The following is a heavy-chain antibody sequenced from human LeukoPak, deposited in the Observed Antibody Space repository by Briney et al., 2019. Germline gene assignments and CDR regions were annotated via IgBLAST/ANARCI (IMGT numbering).Heavy chain of an antibody. CDR1: GFTFSSYS. Sequence: GGSLRLSCAASGFTFSSYSMNWVRQAPGKGLEWVSSISSSSSYIYYADSVKGRFTISRDNAKNSLYLQMNSLRAEDTAVYYCAGGSGIAAANDYWGQGTLVTVSS. V-gene: IGHV3-21*01. CDR3: AGGSGIAAANDY. J-gene: IGHJ4*02. D-gene: IGHD6-13*01. CDR2: ISSSSSYI.